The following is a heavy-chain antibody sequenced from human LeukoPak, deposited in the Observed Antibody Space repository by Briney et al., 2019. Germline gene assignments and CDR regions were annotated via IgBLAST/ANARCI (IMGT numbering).Heavy chain of an antibody. CDR3: ARDRELLPSVLDY. Sequence: ASVKVSCKASGYTFTGYYMHWVRQAPGQGLEWMGWINPNSGGTNYAQKFQGRVTMTRDTSISTAYMELSRLRSDDTAVYYCARDRELLPSVLDYWGQGTLVTVSS. V-gene: IGHV1-2*02. CDR2: INPNSGGT. D-gene: IGHD1-26*01. CDR1: GYTFTGYY. J-gene: IGHJ4*02.